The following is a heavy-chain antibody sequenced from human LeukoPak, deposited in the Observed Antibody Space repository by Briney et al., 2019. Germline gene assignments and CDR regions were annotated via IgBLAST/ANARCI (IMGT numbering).Heavy chain of an antibody. V-gene: IGHV3-33*01. D-gene: IGHD4-11*01. CDR1: GFIFSTYG. Sequence: GGSLRLSCEASGFIFSTYGMHWVRQAPGKGLEWVAVIWYDGSNKYCADSVKGRFTISRDNSKNTLYLQMNSLRVEDTALYYCARSVPDYTRFDFWGQGALVTVSS. CDR2: IWYDGSNK. CDR3: ARSVPDYTRFDF. J-gene: IGHJ4*02.